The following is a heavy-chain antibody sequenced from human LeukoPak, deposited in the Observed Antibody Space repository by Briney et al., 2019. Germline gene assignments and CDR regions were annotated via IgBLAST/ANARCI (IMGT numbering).Heavy chain of an antibody. D-gene: IGHD2-2*01. CDR2: INPNSGGT. CDR1: GYTFTGYY. Sequence: GASVKVSCKASGYTFTGYYMHWVRQAPGQGLEWMGRINPNSGGTNYAQKFQGRVTMTRDTSISTAYMELSRLRSDDTAVYYCARGPLGYCSSTSCPNPWDYYYYYMDVWGKGTTVTVSS. V-gene: IGHV1-2*06. J-gene: IGHJ6*03. CDR3: ARGPLGYCSSTSCPNPWDYYYYYMDV.